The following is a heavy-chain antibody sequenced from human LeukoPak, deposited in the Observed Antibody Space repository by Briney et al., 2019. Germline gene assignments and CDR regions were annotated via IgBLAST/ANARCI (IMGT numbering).Heavy chain of an antibody. Sequence: KPSETLSLTCTVSGGSISSYYWSWIRQPPGKGLEWIGYIYYSGSTNYNPSLKSRVTISVDTSKNQFSLKLSSVTAADTAVYYCARASSGYSGYGPGSYYYYMDVWGKGTTVTVSS. D-gene: IGHD5-12*01. CDR2: IYYSGST. J-gene: IGHJ6*03. CDR1: GGSISSYY. CDR3: ARASSGYSGYGPGSYYYYMDV. V-gene: IGHV4-59*12.